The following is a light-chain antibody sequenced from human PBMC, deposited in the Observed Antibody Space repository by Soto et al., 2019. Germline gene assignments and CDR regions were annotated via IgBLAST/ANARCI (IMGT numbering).Light chain of an antibody. V-gene: IGKV1-39*01. CDR2: AAS. CDR1: LSISTY. Sequence: DVQMTQSPSSLSASVGDRVTLTCRASLSISTYLNWYQVVPGKPPRLLIYAASTLQSGVPSRFSGSGSGTDFTLTISSLQPDDFATYYCQQTYSSPPYTFGQGTNLEIK. CDR3: QQTYSSPPYT. J-gene: IGKJ2*01.